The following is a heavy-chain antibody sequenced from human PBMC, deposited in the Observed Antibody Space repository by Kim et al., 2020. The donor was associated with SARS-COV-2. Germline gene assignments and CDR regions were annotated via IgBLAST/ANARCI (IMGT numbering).Heavy chain of an antibody. D-gene: IGHD2-15*01. CDR1: GITLSTDA. V-gene: IGHV3-23*01. CDR2: IDGSGDNT. Sequence: GGSLRLSCAASGITLSTDAMSWVRQAPGKGLEWVSTIDGSGDNTFYADSVKGRFTISRDNPKNTLYLQMNSLRAKDTAVYYCAKVLPYWYFDLWGRGTLVTFSS. J-gene: IGHJ2*01. CDR3: AKVLPYWYFDL.